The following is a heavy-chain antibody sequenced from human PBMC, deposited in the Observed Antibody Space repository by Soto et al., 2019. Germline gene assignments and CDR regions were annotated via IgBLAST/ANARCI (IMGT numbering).Heavy chain of an antibody. V-gene: IGHV4-30-4*01. D-gene: IGHD3-22*01. Sequence: QVQLHESGPGLVRPSQTLSLTCNVSGGSISTADYYWSWIRQPPGKGLEWIGYIYYRGNTYYNPSLESRVAISIDTSKNQFSLNLTSVTAADTAVYFCVSDYDSGGYIGYWGQGTLVNVSS. CDR3: VSDYDSGGYIGY. CDR2: IYYRGNT. CDR1: GGSISTADYY. J-gene: IGHJ4*02.